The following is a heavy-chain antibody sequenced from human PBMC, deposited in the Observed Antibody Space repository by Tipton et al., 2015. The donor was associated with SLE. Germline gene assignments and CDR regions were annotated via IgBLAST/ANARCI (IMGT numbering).Heavy chain of an antibody. J-gene: IGHJ4*02. CDR3: ARDSGYSSGLDY. Sequence: TLSLTCAVYGGSFSGYDWSWIRQPPGKGLEWIGSVSSGGSTYYSPSLKSRVTISIDTSKNQFSLKLSSVTAADTAVYYCARDSGYSSGLDYWGQGTLVTVSS. CDR2: VSSGGST. D-gene: IGHD5-18*01. V-gene: IGHV4-34*01. CDR1: GGSFSGYD.